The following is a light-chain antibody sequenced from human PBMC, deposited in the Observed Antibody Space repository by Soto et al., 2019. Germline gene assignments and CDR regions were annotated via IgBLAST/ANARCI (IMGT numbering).Light chain of an antibody. V-gene: IGKV1-27*01. CDR1: QGISNN. CDR2: LAT. J-gene: IGKJ1*01. Sequence: DIQMTQTPSSLSASVGDRVTITCRASQGISNNLAWFQQKPGKVPKLLIYLATTLQSGVPSRFSGSGSGTDFTLTISSLQPEDVATYDCQKYNSAPWTFGQGTRVEI. CDR3: QKYNSAPWT.